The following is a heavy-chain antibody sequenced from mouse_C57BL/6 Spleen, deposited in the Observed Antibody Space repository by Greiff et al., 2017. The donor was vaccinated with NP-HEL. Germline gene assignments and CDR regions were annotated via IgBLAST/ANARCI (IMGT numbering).Heavy chain of an antibody. J-gene: IGHJ3*01. V-gene: IGHV1-64*01. CDR2: IHPNSGST. CDR3: ARRGTGTEFAY. Sequence: VQLQQPGAELVKPGASVKLSCKASGYTFTSYWMHWVKQRPGQGLEWIGMIHPNSGSTNYNEKFKSKATLTVDKSSSTAYMQLSSLTSEDSAVYYCARRGTGTEFAYWGQGTLVTVSA. D-gene: IGHD4-1*01. CDR1: GYTFTSYW.